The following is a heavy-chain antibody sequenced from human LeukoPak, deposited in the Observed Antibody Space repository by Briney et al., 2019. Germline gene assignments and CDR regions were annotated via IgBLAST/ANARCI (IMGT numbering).Heavy chain of an antibody. J-gene: IGHJ4*02. V-gene: IGHV3-74*01. Sequence: GGSLRLSCAASGFTFSRYWMHWVRQAPGKGLVWVSRINGDGSTTSYADSVKGGFTISRDNAKNTLYLQMNSLRAEDTAVYYCARDRRGDYNQLPDYWGQGTLVTVSS. CDR2: INGDGSTT. CDR1: GFTFSRYW. D-gene: IGHD4-17*01. CDR3: ARDRRGDYNQLPDY.